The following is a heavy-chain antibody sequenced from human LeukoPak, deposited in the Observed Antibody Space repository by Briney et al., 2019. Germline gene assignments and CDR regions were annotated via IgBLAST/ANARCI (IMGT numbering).Heavy chain of an antibody. J-gene: IGHJ4*02. V-gene: IGHV3-30*18. D-gene: IGHD1-20*01. CDR3: AKTGNYNWNGFDY. Sequence: GGSLRLSCAASRFTFCKYGMHWVRQAPGKGLEWVAIISYDGSNKYYADSVKGRFTISRDNSKNTLYLQMNSLRVEDSAVYYCAKTGNYNWNGFDYWGQGTLVTVSS. CDR1: RFTFCKYG. CDR2: ISYDGSNK.